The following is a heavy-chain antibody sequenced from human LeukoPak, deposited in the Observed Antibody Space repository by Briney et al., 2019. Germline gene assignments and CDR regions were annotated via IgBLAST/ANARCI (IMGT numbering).Heavy chain of an antibody. Sequence: GGSLRLSCAASGFTFSSYGMHWVRQAPGKGLEWVAVISYDGSNKYYADSVKGRFTVSRDDSKNTLYLQMNSLRAEDTAVYYCAKEFGGSYLGYWGQGTLVTVSS. V-gene: IGHV3-30*18. D-gene: IGHD1-26*01. CDR3: AKEFGGSYLGY. CDR2: ISYDGSNK. CDR1: GFTFSSYG. J-gene: IGHJ4*02.